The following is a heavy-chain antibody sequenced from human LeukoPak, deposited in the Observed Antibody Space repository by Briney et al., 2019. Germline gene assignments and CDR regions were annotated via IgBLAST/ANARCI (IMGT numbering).Heavy chain of an antibody. J-gene: IGHJ3*02. V-gene: IGHV4-31*03. CDR2: IYYSGST. D-gene: IGHD1-14*01. Sequence: TLSLTCTASGGSISSGGYYWSWIRQHPGKGLEWIGYIYYSGSTYYNPSLKSRVTISVDTSKNQFSLKLSSVTAADTAVYYCARGEDLRNAFDIWGQGTMVTVSS. CDR3: ARGEDLRNAFDI. CDR1: GGSISSGGYY.